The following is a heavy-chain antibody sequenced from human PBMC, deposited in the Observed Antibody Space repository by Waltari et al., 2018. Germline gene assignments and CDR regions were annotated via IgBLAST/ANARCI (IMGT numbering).Heavy chain of an antibody. V-gene: IGHV3-7*01. CDR2: IKQDASEE. D-gene: IGHD3-10*01. CDR3: ATGSTARGYYGMDV. Sequence: EMQLVESGGGLVQPGGSLRLSCAPSGFTLGSYWMGWVRQAPGKGLDWLANIKQDASEEYSVDSVKGRFTISKDNAKNSLSLQMNSLRAEDTAVYYCATGSTARGYYGMDVWGQGTTVTVSS. J-gene: IGHJ6*02. CDR1: GFTLGSYW.